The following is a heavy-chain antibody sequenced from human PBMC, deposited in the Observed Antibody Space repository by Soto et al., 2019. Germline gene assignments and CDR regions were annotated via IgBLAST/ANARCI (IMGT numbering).Heavy chain of an antibody. J-gene: IGHJ5*02. V-gene: IGHV1-8*01. CDR3: ARGIKYGAYSRWFDP. CDR2: MNPNSGNT. D-gene: IGHD4-17*01. Sequence: QVQLVQSGAEVKKPGASVKVSCKASGYTFTSYDINWVRQATGQGLEYLGWMNPNSGNTAYVQKFQGRVTMTWDTSITTAYMELRSLRSADTAVYFCARGIKYGAYSRWFDPWGQGTLVTVSS. CDR1: GYTFTSYD.